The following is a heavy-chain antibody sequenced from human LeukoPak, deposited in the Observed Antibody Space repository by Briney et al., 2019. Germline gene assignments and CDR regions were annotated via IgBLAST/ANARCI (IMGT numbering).Heavy chain of an antibody. CDR1: GLTFSSYA. V-gene: IGHV3-23*01. J-gene: IGHJ4*02. CDR2: ISGSGDST. Sequence: GGSLRLSCAASGLTFSSYAMSWVRQAPGKGLEWVSGISGSGDSTYYADSVKGRFTISRDNSRNKLNLQMNSLRAEDTAVYYCAKDLGGDYPQHDYWGQGTLVTVSS. D-gene: IGHD4-17*01. CDR3: AKDLGGDYPQHDY.